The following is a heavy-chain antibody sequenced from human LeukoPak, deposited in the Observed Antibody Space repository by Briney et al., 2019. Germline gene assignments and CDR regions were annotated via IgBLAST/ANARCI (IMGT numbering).Heavy chain of an antibody. CDR2: IWYDGSNK. CDR3: ARENYDSSGYYAWCFDY. V-gene: IGHV3-33*01. D-gene: IGHD3-22*01. CDR1: GFTFSSYG. Sequence: GGSLSLPWAASGFTFSSYGMHWVRQAPGKGLEWVAVIWYDGSNKYYADSVKGRFTISRDNSKNTLYLQMNSLRAEDTAVYYCARENYDSSGYYAWCFDYWGQGTLVTVSS. J-gene: IGHJ4*02.